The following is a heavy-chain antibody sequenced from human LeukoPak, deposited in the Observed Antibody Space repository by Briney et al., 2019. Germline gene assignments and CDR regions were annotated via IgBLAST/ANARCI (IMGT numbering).Heavy chain of an antibody. CDR3: VREARGYHYTYFDY. CDR1: GFTLGGHD. CDR2: VSAGHHA. V-gene: IGHV3-13*01. Sequence: GGTLRLSCTASGFTLGGHDMHWVRQTTGDGLEWVAAVSAGHHAFYAGSVKGRFTVSREDAKNSLYLQMNSLRAGDTAVYYCVREARGYHYTYFDYWGQGSLVTVSS. J-gene: IGHJ4*02. D-gene: IGHD5-18*01.